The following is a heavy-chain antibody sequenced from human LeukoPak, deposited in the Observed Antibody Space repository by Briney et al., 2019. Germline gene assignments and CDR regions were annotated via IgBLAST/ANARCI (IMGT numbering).Heavy chain of an antibody. J-gene: IGHJ4*02. CDR3: ARDSGSSGWYDY. Sequence: PSQTLSLTCTVSGGSISSGGYYWSWIRQHPGKGLEWIGYIYYSGSIYYNPSLKGRVTISVDTSKNQFSLKLSSVTAADMAVYYCARDSGSSGWYDYWGQGTLVTVSS. CDR1: GGSISSGGYY. CDR2: IYYSGSI. D-gene: IGHD6-19*01. V-gene: IGHV4-31*03.